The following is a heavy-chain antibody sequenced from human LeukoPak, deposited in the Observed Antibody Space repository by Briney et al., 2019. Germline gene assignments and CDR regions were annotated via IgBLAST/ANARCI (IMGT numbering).Heavy chain of an antibody. V-gene: IGHV3-48*01. CDR1: GFTFSSYS. D-gene: IGHD3-3*01. CDR2: ISSSSSTI. Sequence: PGGSLRLSCAASGFTFSSYSMNWVRQAPGKGLEWVSYISSSSSTIYYADSVKGRFTISRDNAKNSLYLQMNSLRAEDTAVYYCASYDFWSGHDYYMDVWGKGTTVTVSS. J-gene: IGHJ6*03. CDR3: ASYDFWSGHDYYMDV.